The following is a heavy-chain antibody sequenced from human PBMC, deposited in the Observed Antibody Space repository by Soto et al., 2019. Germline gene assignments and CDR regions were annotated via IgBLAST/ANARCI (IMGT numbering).Heavy chain of an antibody. CDR3: ASSGGSCYSWYCFDY. CDR1: GGSISSYY. CDR2: IYYSGST. Sequence: SETLSLTCTVSGGSISSYYWSWIRQPPGKGLEWIGYIYYSGSTNYNPSLKSRVTISVDTSKNQFSLKLSSVTAADTAVYYCASSGGSCYSWYCFDYWGQETLVTVSS. D-gene: IGHD2-15*01. V-gene: IGHV4-59*01. J-gene: IGHJ4*02.